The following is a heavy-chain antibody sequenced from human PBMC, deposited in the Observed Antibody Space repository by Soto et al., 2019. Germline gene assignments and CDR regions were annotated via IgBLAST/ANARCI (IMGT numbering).Heavy chain of an antibody. D-gene: IGHD6-13*01. J-gene: IGHJ4*02. V-gene: IGHV2-5*02. CDR2: IYWGDDK. CDR1: GFSLSTSGVG. Sequence: SGPTLVNPTQTLTLTCTFSGFSLSTSGVGVGWIRQPPGKALEWLALIYWGDDKRYSPSLKSRLTITKDTSKNQVVLTMTNMDPVDTATYYCAHASTIPGIAAAGYFDYWGQGTLVTVSS. CDR3: AHASTIPGIAAAGYFDY.